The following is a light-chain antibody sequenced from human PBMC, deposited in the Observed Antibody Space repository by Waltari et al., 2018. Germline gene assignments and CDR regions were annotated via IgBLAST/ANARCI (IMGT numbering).Light chain of an antibody. J-gene: IGLJ2*01. Sequence: QSALTQPPSASGSPGQSVTIPCTGTSSDVGGYNYVSWYQQHPGKAPKVMIYEVSKRPSGAPDRFSGSKSGNTASLTVSGLQAEDEADYYCSSYAGSNNRVVFGGGTKLTVL. CDR2: EVS. CDR1: SSDVGGYNY. V-gene: IGLV2-8*01. CDR3: SSYAGSNNRVV.